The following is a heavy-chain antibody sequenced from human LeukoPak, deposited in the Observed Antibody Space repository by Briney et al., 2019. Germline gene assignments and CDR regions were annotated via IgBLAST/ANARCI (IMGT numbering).Heavy chain of an antibody. V-gene: IGHV3-30*18. CDR1: GFTFSSYG. CDR3: AKEVAAAGHFDY. D-gene: IGHD6-13*01. Sequence: GGSLRLYCAASGFTFSSYGMHWVRQAPGKGLEWVAVISYDGSNKYYADSVKGRFTISRDNSKNTLHLQMNSLRAEDTAVYYCAKEVAAAGHFDYWGQGTLVTVSS. J-gene: IGHJ4*02. CDR2: ISYDGSNK.